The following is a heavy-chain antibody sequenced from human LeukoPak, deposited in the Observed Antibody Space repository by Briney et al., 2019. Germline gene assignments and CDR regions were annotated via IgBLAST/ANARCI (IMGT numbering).Heavy chain of an antibody. V-gene: IGHV1-24*01. J-gene: IGHJ4*02. Sequence: ASVKVSCKVSGYTLTELSMHWVRQAPGKGLEWMGGFDPEDGETIYAQKFQGRVTMTEDTSTDTAYMELSSLRSEDTAVYYCATAPTPHGDYGGGTYFDYWGQGTLVTVSS. CDR1: GYTLTELS. D-gene: IGHD4-17*01. CDR3: ATAPTPHGDYGGGTYFDY. CDR2: FDPEDGET.